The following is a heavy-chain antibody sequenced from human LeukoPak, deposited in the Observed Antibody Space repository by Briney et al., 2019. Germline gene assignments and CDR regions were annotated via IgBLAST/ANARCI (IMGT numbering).Heavy chain of an antibody. CDR1: GFTFSDYG. J-gene: IGHJ4*02. CDR2: IWYDGTNE. V-gene: IGHV3-33*01. CDR3: ARGVAAASRLGKFDF. D-gene: IGHD6-13*01. Sequence: PVGSLRLSRAASGFTFSDYGFHWVRQAPGKGLDWGAVIWYDGTNEHYADSVKGRFTISRDNSKNTLYLQMNSLRAEDTAVYYCARGVAAASRLGKFDFWGQGTLVTVSS.